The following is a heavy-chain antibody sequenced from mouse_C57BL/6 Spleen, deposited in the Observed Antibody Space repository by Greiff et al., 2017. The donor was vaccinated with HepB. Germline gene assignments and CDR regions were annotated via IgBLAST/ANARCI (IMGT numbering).Heavy chain of an antibody. J-gene: IGHJ1*03. V-gene: IGHV1-82*01. Sequence: QVQLKESGPELVKPGASVKISCKASGYAFSSSWMNWVKQRPGKGLEWIGRIYPGDGDTNYNGKFKGKATLTADKSSSTAYMQLSSLTSEDSAVYFCARGGVGREEENWYFDVWGTGTTVTVSS. D-gene: IGHD4-1*01. CDR3: ARGGVGREEENWYFDV. CDR2: IYPGDGDT. CDR1: GYAFSSSW.